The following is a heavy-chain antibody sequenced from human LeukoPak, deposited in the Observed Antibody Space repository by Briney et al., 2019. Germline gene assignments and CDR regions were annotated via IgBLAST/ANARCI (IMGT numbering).Heavy chain of an antibody. Sequence: NPSETLSLTCTVSGGSISSYYWSWIRQRPGKGREWIGYIYYSGSTNYNPSLKSRVTISVDTSKNQFSLKLSSVTAADTAVYYCTRGAFDSGGLAKNRAFDIWGQGTMVTVSS. CDR3: TRGAFDSGGLAKNRAFDI. V-gene: IGHV4-59*01. CDR1: GGSISSYY. D-gene: IGHD1-26*01. J-gene: IGHJ3*02. CDR2: IYYSGST.